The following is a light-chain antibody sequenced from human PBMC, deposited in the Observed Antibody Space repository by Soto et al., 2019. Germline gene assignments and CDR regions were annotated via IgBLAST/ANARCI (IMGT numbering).Light chain of an antibody. V-gene: IGKV3-11*01. CDR1: QSVSTS. J-gene: IGKJ1*01. Sequence: IVLTQSPATLSLSPGERDALSCRARQSVSTSLAWYQHKPGQAPRLIIYDASKRAPGIPARFSGSGSGTDFTLTISSPEPEDFAVYYCQVRDVWPTFGQGTKVEIK. CDR3: QVRDVWPT. CDR2: DAS.